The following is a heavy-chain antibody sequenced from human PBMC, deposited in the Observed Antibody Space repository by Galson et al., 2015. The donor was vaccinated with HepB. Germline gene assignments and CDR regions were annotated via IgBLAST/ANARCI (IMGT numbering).Heavy chain of an antibody. V-gene: IGHV1-2*06. CDR3: ARDGSGTKEADAFDI. CDR1: GYTFTGYY. D-gene: IGHD3-10*01. CDR2: INPNSGGT. Sequence: SVKVSCKASGYTFTGYYMHWVRQAPGQGLEWMGRINPNSGGTNYAQKFQGRVTMTRDTSTSTAYMELSRLRSDDTAVYYCARDGSGTKEADAFDIWGQGTMVTVSS. J-gene: IGHJ3*02.